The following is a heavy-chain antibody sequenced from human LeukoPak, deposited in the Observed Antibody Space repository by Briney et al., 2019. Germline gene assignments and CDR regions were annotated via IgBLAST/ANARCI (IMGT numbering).Heavy chain of an antibody. Sequence: ASVKVSCKASGYTFTGYYMHWVRPAPGQGLEWMGWINPNSGCTNYAQKFQGRVTMTRDTSISPAYMELTRLRSDETAVYYCAREGHYITGTTSDWFDPWGQGTLVTVSS. CDR2: INPNSGCT. CDR1: GYTFTGYY. J-gene: IGHJ5*02. CDR3: AREGHYITGTTSDWFDP. D-gene: IGHD1-7*01. V-gene: IGHV1-2*02.